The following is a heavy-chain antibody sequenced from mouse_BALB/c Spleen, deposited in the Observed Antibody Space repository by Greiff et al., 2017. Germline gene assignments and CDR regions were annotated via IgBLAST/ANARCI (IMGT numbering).Heavy chain of an antibody. Sequence: EVKLQESGAELVKPGASVKLSCTASGFNIKDTYMHWVKQRPEQGLEWIGRIDPANGNTKYDPKFQGKATITADTSSNTAYLQLSSLTSEDTAVYYCARWDGNYGDAMDYWGQGTSVTVSS. CDR2: IDPANGNT. CDR3: ARWDGNYGDAMDY. D-gene: IGHD2-1*01. V-gene: IGHV14-3*02. J-gene: IGHJ4*01. CDR1: GFNIKDTY.